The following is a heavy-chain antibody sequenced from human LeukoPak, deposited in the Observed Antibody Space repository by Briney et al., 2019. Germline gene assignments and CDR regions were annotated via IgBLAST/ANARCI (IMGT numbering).Heavy chain of an antibody. J-gene: IGHJ4*02. Sequence: SVKVSCKASGGTFSSYTISWVRQAPGQGLEWMGRIIPILGIANYAQKFQGRVTITADESTSTAYMELSSLRSEDTAVYYCAREVSYSSGWTFFDYWGQGTLVTVSS. CDR2: IIPILGIA. D-gene: IGHD6-19*01. CDR3: AREVSYSSGWTFFDY. CDR1: GGTFSSYT. V-gene: IGHV1-69*04.